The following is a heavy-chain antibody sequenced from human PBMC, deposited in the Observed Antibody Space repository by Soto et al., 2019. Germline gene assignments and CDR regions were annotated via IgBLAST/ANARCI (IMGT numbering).Heavy chain of an antibody. Sequence: GESQKISSKGSGYSFTSYWISWVRQMPGKGLEWMGRIDPSDSYTNYSPSFQGHVTISADKSISTAYLQWSSLKASDTAMYYCARTHSGSYPSYYYYGMDVWGQGTTVTVSS. D-gene: IGHD1-26*01. V-gene: IGHV5-10-1*01. CDR3: ARTHSGSYPSYYYYGMDV. CDR2: IDPSDSYT. CDR1: GYSFTSYW. J-gene: IGHJ6*02.